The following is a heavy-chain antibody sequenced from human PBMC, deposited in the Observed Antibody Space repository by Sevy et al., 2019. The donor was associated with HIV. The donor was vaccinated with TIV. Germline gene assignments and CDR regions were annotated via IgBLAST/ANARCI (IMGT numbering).Heavy chain of an antibody. CDR3: GKERVVMVPASPGLGYYYVMDV. J-gene: IGHJ6*02. CDR2: IRYDGSNK. Sequence: GGSLRLSCAASGFTFNYYGMYWVRQAPGKGLEWVSFIRYDGSNKDYADSVKGRFTISRDNSKNTVYLQMNSLRGEDTAVYKCGKERVVMVPASPGLGYYYVMDVWGQGTTVTVSS. V-gene: IGHV3-30*02. CDR1: GFTFNYYG. D-gene: IGHD3-10*02.